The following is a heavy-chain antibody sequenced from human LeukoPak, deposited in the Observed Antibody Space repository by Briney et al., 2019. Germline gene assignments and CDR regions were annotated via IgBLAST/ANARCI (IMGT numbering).Heavy chain of an antibody. CDR3: ARDRVVFSPADY. CDR1: GYTFTGYY. J-gene: IGHJ4*02. Sequence: ASVKVSCKASGYTFTGYYMHWVRQAPGQGLEWMGRINPNSGGTNYAQKLQGRVTMTTDTSTSTAYMELRSLRSDDTAVYYCARDRVVFSPADYWGQGTLVTVSS. CDR2: INPNSGGT. D-gene: IGHD2-21*01. V-gene: IGHV1-2*06.